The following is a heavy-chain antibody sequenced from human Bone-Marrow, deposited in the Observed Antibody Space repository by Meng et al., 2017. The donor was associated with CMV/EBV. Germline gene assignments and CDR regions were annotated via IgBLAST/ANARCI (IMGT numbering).Heavy chain of an antibody. J-gene: IGHJ4*02. CDR3: SRDQVRSRGHYFDY. CDR1: SYSISSDYY. V-gene: IGHV4-38-2*02. D-gene: IGHD3-10*01. CDR2: VFYSGNT. Sequence: SETLSLTCTVSSYSISSDYYWGWIRQSPGKGLEWIGSVFYSGNTYYNPSLKRRVTTSLDTSSNQFYLEVRSVTAADTAIYYCSRDQVRSRGHYFDYWGQGKLVTVSS.